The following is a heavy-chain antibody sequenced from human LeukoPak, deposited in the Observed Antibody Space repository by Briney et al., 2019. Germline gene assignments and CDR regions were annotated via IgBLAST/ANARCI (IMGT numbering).Heavy chain of an antibody. CDR3: ARFMVVAASHAFDI. CDR2: IYSGGST. CDR1: AFTLSSNY. D-gene: IGHD2-15*01. Sequence: ARSLTLSCAASAFTLSSNYMSWVRQAPGNGLEWVSVIYSGGSTYYADSVKGRFTISRDNSKNTLYLQMNSLRAEDTAVYYCARFMVVAASHAFDIWGQGTMVTVSS. J-gene: IGHJ3*02. V-gene: IGHV3-66*02.